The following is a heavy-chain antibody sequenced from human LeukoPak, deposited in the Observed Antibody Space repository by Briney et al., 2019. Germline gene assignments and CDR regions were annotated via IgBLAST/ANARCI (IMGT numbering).Heavy chain of an antibody. CDR3: AELGITMIGGV. J-gene: IGHJ6*04. Sequence: GGSLRLSCAASGFTFSSYEMNWVRQAPGKGLEWVSYISSSGSTIYYADSVKGRFNITRDNAKNSLYLQMNSLRAEDTAVYYCAELGITMIGGVWGKGTTVTISS. CDR1: GFTFSSYE. CDR2: ISSSGSTI. D-gene: IGHD3-10*02. V-gene: IGHV3-48*03.